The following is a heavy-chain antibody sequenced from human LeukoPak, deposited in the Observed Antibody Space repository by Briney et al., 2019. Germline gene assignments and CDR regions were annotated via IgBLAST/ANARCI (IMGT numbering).Heavy chain of an antibody. CDR3: ASTNYGDYVYDWFDP. J-gene: IGHJ5*02. D-gene: IGHD4-17*01. Sequence: SQTLSLTCTVSGGSISSGSYYWSWIRQPAGKGLEWIGRIYTSGSTNYNPSLRSRVTMSVDTSKNHFSLKLSSVTAADTAVYYCASTNYGDYVYDWFDPWGQGTLVTVSS. CDR1: GGSISSGSYY. CDR2: IYTSGST. V-gene: IGHV4-61*02.